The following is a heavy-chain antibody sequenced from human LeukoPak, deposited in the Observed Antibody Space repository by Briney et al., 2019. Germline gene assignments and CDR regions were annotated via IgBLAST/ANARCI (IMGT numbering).Heavy chain of an antibody. CDR1: GFTFSSHG. D-gene: IGHD3-22*01. CDR2: IRYDGSNK. Sequence: GGSLRLSCAASGFTFSSHGMHWVRQTPAKGLEWVAFIRYDGSNKYYADSVKGRFTISRDNSKNTLYLQMNSLRAEDTAVYYCAREATYYYDSSGSTHLLGDAFDIWGQGTMVTVPS. CDR3: AREATYYYDSSGSTHLLGDAFDI. J-gene: IGHJ3*02. V-gene: IGHV3-30*02.